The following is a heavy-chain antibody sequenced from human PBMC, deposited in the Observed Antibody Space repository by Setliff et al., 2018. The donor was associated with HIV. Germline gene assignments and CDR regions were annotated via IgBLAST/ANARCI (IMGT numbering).Heavy chain of an antibody. D-gene: IGHD3-10*01. CDR1: GGSISSGSYY. CDR3: ARVGYHGSGRYSFDY. CDR2: IHTSGST. Sequence: SQTLSLTCTVSGGSISSGSYYWSWIRQPAGKGLEWIGHIHTSGSTKYNPSLKSRVTISADTSKNQFSLNLSSVTAAETAVYYCARVGYHGSGRYSFDYWGQGTLVTVSS. J-gene: IGHJ4*02. V-gene: IGHV4-61*09.